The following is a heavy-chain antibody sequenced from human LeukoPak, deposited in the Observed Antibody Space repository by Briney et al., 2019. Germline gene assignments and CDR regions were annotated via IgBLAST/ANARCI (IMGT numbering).Heavy chain of an antibody. CDR1: GGSISSSSYY. CDR3: ARDSTMVKGNY. CDR2: IYYSGRT. J-gene: IGHJ4*02. V-gene: IGHV4-39*07. D-gene: IGHD5-24*01. Sequence: PSETLSLTCTVSGGSISSSSYYWGWIRQPPGKGLEWIGSIYYSGRTYYNPSLKSQVTMSVDTSKNQFSLKLSSVTAADTAVYYCARDSTMVKGNYWGQGTLVTVSS.